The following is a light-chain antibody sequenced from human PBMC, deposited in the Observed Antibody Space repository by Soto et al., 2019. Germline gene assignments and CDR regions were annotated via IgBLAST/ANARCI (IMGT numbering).Light chain of an antibody. CDR2: GES. J-gene: IGKJ1*01. Sequence: EIVLTQSPGTLSLSPGERATLSCSASQSVSSSYLAWYQQKPGQAPRLLIYGESSRAAGIPDRFSGSGSGTDFTLTISRLETEDFAVYYCQQYGSSPGTFGQGTKVDIK. CDR1: QSVSSSY. V-gene: IGKV3-20*01. CDR3: QQYGSSPGT.